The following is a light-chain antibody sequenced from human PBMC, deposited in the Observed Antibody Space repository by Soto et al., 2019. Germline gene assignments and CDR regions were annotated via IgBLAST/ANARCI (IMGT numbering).Light chain of an antibody. J-gene: IGKJ5*01. CDR3: QHNGRS. CDR2: GAS. Sequence: EIVLTQSPGTLSLSPGERATLSCRASESVSDNYLAWYQQRSGQAPRLVIYGASSRASAVPDRFSGSGSGADFTLTISRLEPEDFAVYYCQHNGRSFGQGTRLEIK. CDR1: ESVSDNY. V-gene: IGKV3-20*01.